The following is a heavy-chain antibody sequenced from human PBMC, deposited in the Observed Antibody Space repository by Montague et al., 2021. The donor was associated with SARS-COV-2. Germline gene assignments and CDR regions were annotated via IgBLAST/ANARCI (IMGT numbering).Heavy chain of an antibody. CDR1: GGSISSYY. Sequence: SETLSLTCTVSGGSISSYYWSWIRQPPGKGLEWIRYIYYSGSTNYNPSLKGRVTISVDTSKNQFSLKLSSVTAADTAVYYCAGTYYDFWSGFIHYYYMDVWGKGTTVTVSS. CDR2: IYYSGST. V-gene: IGHV4-59*01. CDR3: AGTYYDFWSGFIHYYYMDV. D-gene: IGHD3-3*01. J-gene: IGHJ6*03.